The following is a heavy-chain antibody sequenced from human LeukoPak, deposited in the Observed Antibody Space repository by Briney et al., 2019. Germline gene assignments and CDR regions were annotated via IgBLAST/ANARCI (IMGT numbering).Heavy chain of an antibody. Sequence: GGSLRLSCAASGFIFSRYSMNWVRQTPGRGLEWVASISSSSNYMYYTDSVKGRFTISRDDAKDSLYPQMSSLRADDTAVYYCARDKYSSSWYYFDYWGQGTLVTVSS. J-gene: IGHJ4*02. V-gene: IGHV3-21*01. CDR1: GFIFSRYS. CDR3: ARDKYSSSWYYFDY. D-gene: IGHD6-13*01. CDR2: ISSSSNYM.